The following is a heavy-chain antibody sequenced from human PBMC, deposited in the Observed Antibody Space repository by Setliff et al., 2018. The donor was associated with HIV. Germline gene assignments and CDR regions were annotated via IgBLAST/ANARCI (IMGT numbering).Heavy chain of an antibody. CDR2: ISYTGGT. Sequence: SETLSLTCTVSGGSISSHYWGWLRQPPGKGLEWIGSISYTGGTNHNPSLQSRVTMSIDTSKDQFSLNLSSLTSADTAVYYCARGLSSPFAAGLWGQGTLVTVSS. D-gene: IGHD6-13*01. J-gene: IGHJ4*02. CDR3: ARGLSSPFAAGL. CDR1: GGSISSHY. V-gene: IGHV4-59*11.